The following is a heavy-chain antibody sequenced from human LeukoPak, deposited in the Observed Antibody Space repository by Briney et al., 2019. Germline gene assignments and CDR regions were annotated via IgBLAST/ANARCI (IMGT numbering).Heavy chain of an antibody. CDR3: ARGYSSSWYFNWFDP. D-gene: IGHD6-13*01. J-gene: IGHJ5*02. CDR1: GVSISSSNSY. Sequence: SETLSLTCTVSGVSISSSNSYWGWIRQPPGKGLEWIASIYYTGTTYYNPSLKSRVTISVDTSKNQFSLKLTSVTAADTAVYYCARGYSSSWYFNWFDPWGQGTLVTVSS. V-gene: IGHV4-39*07. CDR2: IYYTGTT.